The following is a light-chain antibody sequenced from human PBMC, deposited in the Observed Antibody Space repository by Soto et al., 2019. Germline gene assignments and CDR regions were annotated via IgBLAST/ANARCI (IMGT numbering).Light chain of an antibody. Sequence: EIVLTQSTDTLSLSPGERATLSCRASQSVSSYLAWYQQKPGQAPRLLIYDASNRATGIPARFSGSGSGTDFTLTISSLEPEDFAVYYCQQRSNWPPTWTFGQGTKVDIK. CDR2: DAS. J-gene: IGKJ1*01. V-gene: IGKV3-11*01. CDR1: QSVSSY. CDR3: QQRSNWPPTWT.